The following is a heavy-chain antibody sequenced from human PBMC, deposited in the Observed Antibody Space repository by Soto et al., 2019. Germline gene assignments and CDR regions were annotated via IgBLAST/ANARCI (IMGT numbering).Heavy chain of an antibody. J-gene: IGHJ4*02. CDR3: ARYYCVSGVCQALDY. CDR2: IYYTGTT. CDR1: GAAIKPYY. V-gene: IGHV4-59*01. D-gene: IGHD2-21*02. Sequence: ETLSVACSGSGAAIKPYYWSWIRQRPGKGLEWIGFIYYTGTTTYNPSLKSRTTMSLETSKNQFSLHLNSVTAADTAVYFCARYYCVSGVCQALDYWGPGTLVTVS.